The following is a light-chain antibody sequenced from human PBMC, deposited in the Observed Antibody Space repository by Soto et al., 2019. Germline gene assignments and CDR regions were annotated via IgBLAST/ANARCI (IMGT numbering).Light chain of an antibody. CDR2: RNS. CDR1: SSNIGTNY. V-gene: IGLV1-47*01. CDR3: AAWDDSLSGVV. J-gene: IGLJ2*01. Sequence: QLVLTQPPSASGTPGQRVTISCSGSSSNIGTNYVYWYQHLPGTAPKLLIYRNSQRPSGVPDRFSGSKSGTSASLAISGLRSEDEADYYCAAWDDSLSGVVFGGGTQLTVL.